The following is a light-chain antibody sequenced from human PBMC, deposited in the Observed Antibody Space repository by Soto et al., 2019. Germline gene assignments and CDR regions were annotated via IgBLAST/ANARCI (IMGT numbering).Light chain of an antibody. V-gene: IGLV2-14*03. Sequence: QSVLTQPASVSGSPGQSITTSCSGTNSDIGAYDYVSWYQQHPGKPPKLIIYNVNNRPSGVSFRFSDSKSANTASLAITGLQAEDEADYYCQSYDSSLINYVFGTGTKVTVL. CDR2: NVN. CDR3: QSYDSSLINYV. J-gene: IGLJ1*01. CDR1: NSDIGAYDY.